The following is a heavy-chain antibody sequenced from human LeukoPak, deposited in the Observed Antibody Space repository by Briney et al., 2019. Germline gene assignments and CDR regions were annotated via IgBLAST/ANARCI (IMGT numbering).Heavy chain of an antibody. Sequence: PGGSLRLSCAASGFTFSSYGMHWVRQAPGKGLEWVAVIWYDGSNKYYADSVKGRFTISRDNSKNTLYLQMNSLRAEDTAVYYCARDYCSSTSCFGVVPEYYFDYWGQGTLVTVSS. CDR1: GFTFSSYG. D-gene: IGHD2-2*01. CDR3: ARDYCSSTSCFGVVPEYYFDY. V-gene: IGHV3-33*01. CDR2: IWYDGSNK. J-gene: IGHJ4*02.